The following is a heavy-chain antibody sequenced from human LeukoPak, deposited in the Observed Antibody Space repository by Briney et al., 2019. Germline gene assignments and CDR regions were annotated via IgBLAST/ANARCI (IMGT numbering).Heavy chain of an antibody. V-gene: IGHV4-59*01. CDR2: VYYTGGT. CDR3: ARSRQWHYYYMDV. Sequence: SETLSLTCTVSGGSISNYYWSWIRQPPGKELEWIGYVYYTGGTNYNPSLKSRVTISVDTSKNQFSLKLSSVTAADTAVYHCARSRQWHYYYMDVWGKGTTVTVSS. CDR1: GGSISNYY. D-gene: IGHD6-19*01. J-gene: IGHJ6*03.